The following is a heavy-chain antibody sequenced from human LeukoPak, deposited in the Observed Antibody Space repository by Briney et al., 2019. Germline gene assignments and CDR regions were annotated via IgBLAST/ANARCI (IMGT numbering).Heavy chain of an antibody. CDR3: AKDRSSGYYSRAFDI. D-gene: IGHD3-22*01. V-gene: IGHV3-9*01. Sequence: GGSLRLSCAASGFTFDDYAMHWVRQAPGKGLEWVSGISWNSGSIGYADSVKGRFTISRDNAKNSLYLQMNSLRAEDTALYYCAKDRSSGYYSRAFDIWGQGTMVTVSS. CDR2: ISWNSGSI. CDR1: GFTFDDYA. J-gene: IGHJ3*02.